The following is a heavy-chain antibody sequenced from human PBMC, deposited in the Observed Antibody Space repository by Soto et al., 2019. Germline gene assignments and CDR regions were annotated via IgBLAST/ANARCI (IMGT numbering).Heavy chain of an antibody. Sequence: PSETLSLTCTVSGGSISSSSYYWGWIRQPPGKGLEWIGSIYYSGSTYYNPALKSRVTISVDTSKNQFSLRLSSVTAADTAIYYCARTVLGPDILADQFVDYYYYMDVWGQGTTVTVSS. CDR3: ARTVLGPDILADQFVDYYYYMDV. CDR2: IYYSGST. CDR1: GGSISSSSYY. V-gene: IGHV4-39*01. D-gene: IGHD3-9*01. J-gene: IGHJ6*03.